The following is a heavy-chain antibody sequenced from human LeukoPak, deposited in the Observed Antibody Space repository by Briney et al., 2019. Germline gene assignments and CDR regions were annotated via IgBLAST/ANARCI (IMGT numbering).Heavy chain of an antibody. J-gene: IGHJ2*01. V-gene: IGHV3-48*01. CDR3: AKDYYDSSGYYHAWYFDL. CDR1: GFTLSSYS. Sequence: GGSLRLSCSPSGFTLSSYSMNWVRQAPGKGLEWVAFIDATSRTMYYAGSVKGRFSISRDNAKNSLFLQMNSLRVEDTAVYYCAKDYYDSSGYYHAWYFDLWGRGTLVTVSS. CDR2: IDATSRTM. D-gene: IGHD3-22*01.